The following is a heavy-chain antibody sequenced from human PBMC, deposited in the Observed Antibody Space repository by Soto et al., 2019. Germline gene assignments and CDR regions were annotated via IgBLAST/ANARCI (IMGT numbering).Heavy chain of an antibody. V-gene: IGHV3-21*01. CDR3: ARDGGSYYAQFDY. CDR2: ISSSSSYI. Sequence: GGSLRLSCAASGFTFSSYSMNWVRQAPGKGLEWVSSISSSSSYIYYADSVKGRFTISRDNAKNSLYLQMNSLRAEDTAVYYCARDGGSYYAQFDYWGQGTLFTVSS. D-gene: IGHD1-26*01. J-gene: IGHJ4*02. CDR1: GFTFSSYS.